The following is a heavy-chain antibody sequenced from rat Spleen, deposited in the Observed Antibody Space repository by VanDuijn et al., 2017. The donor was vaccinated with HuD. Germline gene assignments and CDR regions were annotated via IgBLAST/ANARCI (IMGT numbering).Heavy chain of an antibody. CDR2: ISSSSGTI. J-gene: IGHJ3*01. D-gene: IGHD4-3*01. CDR1: GFTFSDYD. V-gene: IGHV5S13*01. Sequence: EVQLVESGGGLVQPGGSLKLSCAASGFTFSDYDLAWVRQAPGKGLEWVAYISSSSGTIYYADTVKGRFTISRDNAKNTQYLQMDSLRSEDTATYYCVRQDTSGYSNWFAYWGQGTLVTVSS. CDR3: VRQDTSGYSNWFAY.